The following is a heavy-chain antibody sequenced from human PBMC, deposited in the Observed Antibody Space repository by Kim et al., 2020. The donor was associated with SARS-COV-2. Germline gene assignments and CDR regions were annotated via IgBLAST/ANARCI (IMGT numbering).Heavy chain of an antibody. CDR3: AATEQQLVRGDY. CDR1: GGTFSSYA. V-gene: IGHV1-69*13. D-gene: IGHD6-13*01. CDR2: IIPIFGTA. J-gene: IGHJ4*02. Sequence: SVKVSGKASGGTFSSYAISWVRQAPGQGLEWMGGIIPIFGTANYAQKFQGRVTITADESTSTAYMELSSLRSEDTAVYYCAATEQQLVRGDYWGQGTLVTVSS.